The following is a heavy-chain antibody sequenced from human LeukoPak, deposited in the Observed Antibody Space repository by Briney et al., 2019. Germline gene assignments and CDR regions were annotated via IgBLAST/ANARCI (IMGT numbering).Heavy chain of an antibody. CDR2: INHSRST. V-gene: IGHV4-34*01. Sequence: PSENLSLTCAVYGGSFSGYYWSWIRQPPGKGLEWIGEINHSRSTNYNPSLKSRVTISVDTPKNQFSLKLSSVTAADTAVYYCALSSGWYIGEDYWGQGTLVTVSS. CDR3: ALSSGWYIGEDY. CDR1: GGSFSGYY. J-gene: IGHJ4*02. D-gene: IGHD6-19*01.